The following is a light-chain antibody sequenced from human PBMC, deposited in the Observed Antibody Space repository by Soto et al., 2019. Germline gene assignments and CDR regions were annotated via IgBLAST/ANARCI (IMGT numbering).Light chain of an antibody. CDR2: EVI. CDR3: SSYISDSTRV. J-gene: IGLJ1*01. V-gene: IGLV2-14*01. CDR1: SSDIGFYNY. Sequence: QSALTQPASVSGSPGQSITISCTGTSSDIGFYNYVSWYQQHPGKAPRLMIYEVINRPSGVSNRFSGSKFGNTASLTISGLQTEDEADYYCSSYISDSTRVFGTGTKVTVL.